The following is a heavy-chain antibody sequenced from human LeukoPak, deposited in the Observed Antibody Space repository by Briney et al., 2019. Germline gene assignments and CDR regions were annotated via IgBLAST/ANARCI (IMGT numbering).Heavy chain of an antibody. J-gene: IGHJ5*02. Sequence: SQTLSLTCTVSGGSISSGSYYWSWIRQPAGKGLEWIRRIYTSGSTNYNPSLKSRVTISVDTSKNQFSLKLSSVTAADTAVYYCARHDLLLWFGEFSGRFDPWGQGTLVTVSS. CDR1: GGSISSGSYY. CDR3: ARHDLLLWFGEFSGRFDP. V-gene: IGHV4-61*02. CDR2: IYTSGST. D-gene: IGHD3-10*01.